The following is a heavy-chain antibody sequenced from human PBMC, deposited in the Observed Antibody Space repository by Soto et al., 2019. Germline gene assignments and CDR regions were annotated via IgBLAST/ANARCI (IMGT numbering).Heavy chain of an antibody. V-gene: IGHV4-34*01. J-gene: IGHJ1*01. CDR2: IHHSRGT. Sequence: KPSETLSLTCAVYGGSFSGYYWSWIRQPPGKGLEWIGEIHHSRGTNYSPSLESRVTISADTSKRHFSLKLSSVTAADTAVYYCARRQIVQRIVDQWGQGTQVTVS. D-gene: IGHD2-15*01. CDR3: ARRQIVQRIVDQ. CDR1: GGSFSGYY.